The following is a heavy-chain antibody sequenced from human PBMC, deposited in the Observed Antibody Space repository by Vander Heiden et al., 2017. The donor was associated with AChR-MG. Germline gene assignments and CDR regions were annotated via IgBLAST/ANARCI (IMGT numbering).Heavy chain of an antibody. V-gene: IGHV3-33*01. J-gene: IGHJ6*03. D-gene: IGHD3-10*01. CDR1: GFTFSSYG. Sequence: QVQLVESGGGVVQPGRSLRLSCAASGFTFSSYGSHWVRQAPGKGLEWVAVIWYDGSNKYYADSVKGRFTISRDNSKNTLYLQMNSLRAEDTAVYYCARARTTYYYGSGSYYYYYMDVWGKGTTVTVSS. CDR3: ARARTTYYYGSGSYYYYYMDV. CDR2: IWYDGSNK.